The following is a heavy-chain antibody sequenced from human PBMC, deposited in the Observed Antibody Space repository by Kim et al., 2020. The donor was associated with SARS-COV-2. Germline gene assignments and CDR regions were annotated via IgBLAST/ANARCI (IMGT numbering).Heavy chain of an antibody. V-gene: IGHV3-21*01. Sequence: RYMHYADSGRGRFTIPRDNAGNSLSLQMTILRAEDTAVYYCARTAGSGSYWGQGTLVTVSS. CDR3: ARTAGSGSY. D-gene: IGHD1-26*01. J-gene: IGHJ4*02. CDR2: RYM.